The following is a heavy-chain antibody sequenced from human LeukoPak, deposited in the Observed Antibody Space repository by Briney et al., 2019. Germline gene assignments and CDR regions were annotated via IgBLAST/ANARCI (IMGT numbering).Heavy chain of an antibody. V-gene: IGHV1-18*01. D-gene: IGHD1-7*01. Sequence: ASVKVSCTASGYTFTSYGISWVRQAPGQGLEWMGWISAYNGNTNYAQKLQGRVTMTTDTSTSTAYMELRSLRSGDTAVYYCARVAVGTNFDDYWGRGTVVSVSS. CDR1: GYTFTSYG. CDR3: ARVAVGTNFDDY. CDR2: ISAYNGNT. J-gene: IGHJ4*02.